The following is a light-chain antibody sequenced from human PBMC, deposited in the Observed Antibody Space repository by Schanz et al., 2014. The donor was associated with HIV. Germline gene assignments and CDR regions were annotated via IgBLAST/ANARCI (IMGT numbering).Light chain of an antibody. CDR1: QSISSW. V-gene: IGKV1-5*03. Sequence: DIQMTQSPSTLSASVGDRVTITCRASQSISSWLAWYQQKPGKAPKLLIYKASALGGGVPARFSGRGSGTEFTLTISNLEPDDFAIYYCQQYSTYPYTFGQGTKLDIQ. J-gene: IGKJ2*01. CDR2: KAS. CDR3: QQYSTYPYT.